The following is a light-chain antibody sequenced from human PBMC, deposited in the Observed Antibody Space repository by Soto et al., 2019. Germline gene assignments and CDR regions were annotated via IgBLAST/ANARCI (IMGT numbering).Light chain of an antibody. CDR2: KAS. CDR3: QHYNSYSEA. Sequence: DIQMTQSPSTLSASVGDRVTITCRAIQSISSWLAWYQQRPGKPPNLLIYKASTLASGVPSRFSGSGSGTEFTLTISSLQPDDFATYYCQHYNSYSEAFGQGTKVDIK. J-gene: IGKJ1*01. CDR1: QSISSW. V-gene: IGKV1-5*03.